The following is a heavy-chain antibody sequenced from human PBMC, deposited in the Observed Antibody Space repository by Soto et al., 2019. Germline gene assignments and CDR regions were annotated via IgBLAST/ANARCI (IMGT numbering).Heavy chain of an antibody. J-gene: IGHJ4*02. CDR2: IWYDGSNK. CDR3: ATEGKDDSVKGGFDN. Sequence: QVQLVESGGGVVQPGRSLKLSCAASGFRFSSYGMNWVRESPGKGLVWVAVIWYDGSNKFYGNSVKGRFTISRDNSRNTLYLQMNSLRDEDTALYYCATEGKDDSVKGGFDNWGQGTLVTVSS. D-gene: IGHD3-22*01. V-gene: IGHV3-33*01. CDR1: GFRFSSYG.